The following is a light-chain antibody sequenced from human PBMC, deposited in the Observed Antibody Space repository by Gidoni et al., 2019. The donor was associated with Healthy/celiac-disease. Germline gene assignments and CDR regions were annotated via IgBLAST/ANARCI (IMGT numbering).Light chain of an antibody. CDR2: DVS. Sequence: QSALTQPASVSGSPGQSIIISCTGTSSDVGGYNYVYWYQQHPGKAPKLMIYDVSNRPSGVSNRFSGSKSGNTASLTISGLQAEDEADYYCSSYTSSSTVVFGGGTKLTVL. CDR1: SSDVGGYNY. CDR3: SSYTSSSTVV. J-gene: IGLJ2*01. V-gene: IGLV2-14*01.